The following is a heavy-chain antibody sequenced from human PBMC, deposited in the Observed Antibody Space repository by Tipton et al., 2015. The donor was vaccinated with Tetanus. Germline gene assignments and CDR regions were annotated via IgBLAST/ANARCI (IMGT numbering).Heavy chain of an antibody. Sequence: TLSLTCTVSGGSISSYYWSWIRQPPGQGLEWIGYIYYSGSTNYNPSLKSRVTISVDTSKNQFSLKLSSVTAADTAVYYCARVSSADHWFDPWGQGTLVTVSS. CDR1: GGSISSYY. J-gene: IGHJ5*02. V-gene: IGHV4-59*01. D-gene: IGHD6-19*01. CDR2: IYYSGST. CDR3: ARVSSADHWFDP.